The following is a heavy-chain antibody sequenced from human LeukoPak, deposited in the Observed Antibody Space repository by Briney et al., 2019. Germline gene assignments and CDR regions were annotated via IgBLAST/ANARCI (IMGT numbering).Heavy chain of an antibody. CDR2: IGGRASGT. CDR3: AKGGDGSYSSRADY. J-gene: IGHJ4*02. Sequence: GGSLSLSCAASGFIFSSYTMGWVRQAPGQGLVWVSTIGGRASGTFYADSVEGRFTLCRDNCKNTLYLQMNSLRAEDTAVYYCAKGGDGSYSSRADYWGQGTLVTVSS. CDR1: GFIFSSYT. D-gene: IGHD2-21*01. V-gene: IGHV3-23*01.